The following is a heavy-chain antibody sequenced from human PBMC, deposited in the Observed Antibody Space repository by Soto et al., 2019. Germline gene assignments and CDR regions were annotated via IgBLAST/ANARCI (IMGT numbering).Heavy chain of an antibody. Sequence: VSVKVSCKASGYTFTGYYMHWVRQAPGQGLEWMGWINPNSGGTNYAQKFQGRVTMTRDTSISTAYMELSRLRSDDTAVYYCAGAVVVVYGMDVWGQGTTVTVSS. CDR1: GYTFTGYY. CDR2: INPNSGGT. V-gene: IGHV1-2*02. D-gene: IGHD2-15*01. J-gene: IGHJ6*02. CDR3: AGAVVVVYGMDV.